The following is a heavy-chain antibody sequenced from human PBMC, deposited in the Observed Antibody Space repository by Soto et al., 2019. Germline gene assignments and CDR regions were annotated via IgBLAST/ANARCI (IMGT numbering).Heavy chain of an antibody. J-gene: IGHJ3*01. V-gene: IGHV1-69*13. CDR2: IIPIFGTA. CDR1: GGSFSDYA. D-gene: IGHD3-10*01. Sequence: SVKVSCKAFGGSFSDYALRWVRQAPEQGLEWMGGIIPIFGTANYAQKFQGRVTITAHESTSTAYMELSSLRSEDTAVFYCAGGGSCPPAVLDFWGQGSMVTGSS. CDR3: AGGGSCPPAVLDF.